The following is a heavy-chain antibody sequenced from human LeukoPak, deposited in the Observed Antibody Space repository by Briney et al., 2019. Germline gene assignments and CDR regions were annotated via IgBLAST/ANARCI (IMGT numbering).Heavy chain of an antibody. CDR2: ISSSGSTI. D-gene: IGHD1-26*01. CDR1: GFTFSDYY. CDR3: AREAEMYSGSYSSGDAFDI. J-gene: IGHJ3*02. V-gene: IGHV3-11*04. Sequence: GGSLRLSCAASGFTFSDYYMNWIRQAPGKGLEWVSYISSSGSTIYYADSVKGRFTISRDNAKNSLYLQMNSLRAEDTAVYYCAREAEMYSGSYSSGDAFDIWGQGTMVTVSS.